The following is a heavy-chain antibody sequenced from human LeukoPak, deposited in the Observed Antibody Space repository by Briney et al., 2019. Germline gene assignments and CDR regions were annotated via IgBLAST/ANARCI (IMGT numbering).Heavy chain of an antibody. D-gene: IGHD2-2*01. CDR1: GFTFSSYA. CDR3: ARDHGRLLYNWFDP. V-gene: IGHV3-30*04. J-gene: IGHJ5*02. CDR2: ISYDGSNK. Sequence: GGSLRLSCAASGFTFSSYAMHWVRQAPGKGLEWVAAISYDGSNKYYADSVKGRFTISRDNSKNTLYLQMNSLRAEDTAVYYCARDHGRLLYNWFDPWGQGTLVTVSS.